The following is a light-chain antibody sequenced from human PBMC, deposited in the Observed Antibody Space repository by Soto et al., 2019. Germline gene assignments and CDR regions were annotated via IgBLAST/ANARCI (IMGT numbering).Light chain of an antibody. Sequence: SALTQPASVSGSPGQSITISCTGTTTDIRRYNYVSWYQHQPDKAPKLILYEVSNRPSGVSDRFSGSKSGITASLTISGLQPEDEASYYCSSYTSSGTLVFGGGTKLTVL. CDR3: SSYTSSGTLV. CDR2: EVS. J-gene: IGLJ2*01. V-gene: IGLV2-14*01. CDR1: TTDIRRYNY.